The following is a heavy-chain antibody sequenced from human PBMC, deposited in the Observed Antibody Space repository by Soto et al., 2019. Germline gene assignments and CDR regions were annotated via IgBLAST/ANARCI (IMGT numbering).Heavy chain of an antibody. D-gene: IGHD2-2*01. CDR2: ISSSSSYI. Sequence: WGSLRLSCAASGFTFISYSINFFRHSPLKGLEWVSSISSSSSYIYYADSVKGRFTISRDNAKNSLYLQMNSLRAEDTAVYYCAMGGIVVVPDAFDIWGQGTMVTVSS. CDR1: GFTFISYS. J-gene: IGHJ3*02. V-gene: IGHV3-21*01. CDR3: AMGGIVVVPDAFDI.